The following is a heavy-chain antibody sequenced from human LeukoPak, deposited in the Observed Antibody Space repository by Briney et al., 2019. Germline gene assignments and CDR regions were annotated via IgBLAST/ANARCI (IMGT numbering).Heavy chain of an antibody. CDR3: AREGAKSTTPLDY. CDR2: IYSGGST. CDR1: GSTVSTNY. V-gene: IGHV3-53*01. J-gene: IGHJ4*02. Sequence: GGSLRLSCAASGSTVSTNYMSWVRQAPGKGLEWVSVIYSGGSTYYADSVKGRFTISRDNSKNTLYLQMNTLRAEDTAVYYCAREGAKSTTPLDYWGQGTLVTVSS. D-gene: IGHD1-26*01.